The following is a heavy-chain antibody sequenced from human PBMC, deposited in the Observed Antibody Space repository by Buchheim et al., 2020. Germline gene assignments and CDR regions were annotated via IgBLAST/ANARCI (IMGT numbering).Heavy chain of an antibody. Sequence: EVQLVESGGGLVKPGGSLRLSCAAPGFTFSSYSMNWVRQAPGKGLEWVSSISSSSSYIYYADSVKGRFTISRDNAKNSLYLQMNSLRAEDTAVYYCARDHPVYSSGYYFQHWGQGTL. CDR3: ARDHPVYSSGYYFQH. CDR1: GFTFSSYS. J-gene: IGHJ1*01. D-gene: IGHD6-19*01. CDR2: ISSSSSYI. V-gene: IGHV3-21*01.